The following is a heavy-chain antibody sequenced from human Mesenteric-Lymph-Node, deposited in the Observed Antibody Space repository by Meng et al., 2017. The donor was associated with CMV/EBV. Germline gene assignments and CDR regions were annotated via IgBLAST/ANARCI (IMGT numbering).Heavy chain of an antibody. J-gene: IGHJ6*02. D-gene: IGHD3-3*01. CDR1: GFTFSSYA. Sequence: GESLKISCAASGFTFSSYAMSWVRQAPGKGLEWVSAISGSGGSTYYADSVKGRFTISRDNSKNTPYLQMNSLRAEDTAVYYCAKDGRVITIFGSDGMDVWGQGTTVTVSS. CDR3: AKDGRVITIFGSDGMDV. CDR2: ISGSGGST. V-gene: IGHV3-23*01.